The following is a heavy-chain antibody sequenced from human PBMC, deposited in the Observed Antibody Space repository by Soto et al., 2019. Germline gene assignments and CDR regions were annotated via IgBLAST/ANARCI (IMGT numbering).Heavy chain of an antibody. D-gene: IGHD3-10*01. J-gene: IGHJ6*03. CDR1: GLTFSSYA. CDR2: ISGSGGRT. V-gene: IGHV3-23*01. Sequence: GGSLRLSCAASGLTFSSYAMSWVRLAPGKGLEWVSGISGSGGRTYYAASVKGRFTISRDNSKNTLYLHMSSLRAEDTAVYNCAKGYSSGIYYYMDVWGKGTTVTVSS. CDR3: AKGYSSGIYYYMDV.